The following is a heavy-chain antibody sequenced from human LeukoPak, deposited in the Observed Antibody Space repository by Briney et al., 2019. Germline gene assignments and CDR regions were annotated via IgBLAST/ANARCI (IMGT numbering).Heavy chain of an antibody. CDR3: VRGISPGSGWFFDI. D-gene: IGHD6-19*01. Sequence: SETLSLTCAVSGXSISSPNWWSWVRQPPGKVLEWVGEIHLSGSTNYNPSLKSRVTISVDKSKMQFSLKLSSVTAADTAVYYCVRGISPGSGWFFDIWGQGTMVTVSS. J-gene: IGHJ3*02. CDR2: IHLSGST. V-gene: IGHV4-4*02. CDR1: GXSISSPNW.